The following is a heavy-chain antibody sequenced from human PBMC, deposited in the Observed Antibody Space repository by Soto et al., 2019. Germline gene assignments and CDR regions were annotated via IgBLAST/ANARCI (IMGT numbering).Heavy chain of an antibody. J-gene: IGHJ3*02. CDR1: GFTFSSYS. CDR3: ARDKDHSSSSAFDI. CDR2: ISSSSSYI. Sequence: GGSLRLSCAASGFTFSSYSMNWVRQAPGKGLEWVSSISSSSSYIYYADSVKGRFTISRDNAKNSLYLQMNSLRAEDTAVYYCARDKDHSSSSAFDIWGQGTMVTVSS. D-gene: IGHD6-6*01. V-gene: IGHV3-21*01.